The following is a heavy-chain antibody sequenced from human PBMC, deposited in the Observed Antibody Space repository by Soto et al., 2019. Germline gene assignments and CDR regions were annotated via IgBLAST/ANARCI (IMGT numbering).Heavy chain of an antibody. V-gene: IGHV1-8*02. D-gene: IGHD1-26*01. J-gene: IGHJ4*02. CDR1: GYTFSSYD. Sequence: QVQLVQSGAEVKKPGASVKVSCKASGYTFSSYDINWVRQASGQGLDWMGWMNTNSGNTGYEQKFQDRVTMTRNTSISTAYLYLSGLSSEDTAVYYCVRRHRHSEIYTGDSWGQGTLVTVSS. CDR2: MNTNSGNT. CDR3: VRRHRHSEIYTGDS.